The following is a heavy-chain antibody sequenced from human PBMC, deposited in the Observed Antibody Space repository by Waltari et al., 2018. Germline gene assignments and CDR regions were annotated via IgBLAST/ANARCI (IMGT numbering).Heavy chain of an antibody. Sequence: QVQLQQWGAGLLKPSETLSLTCAVYGGSFSGYYWSWSRQPPGKGLEGIGEINQAGSTTYNPSPKSRVTISVDTSKNQFSLKLSSVTAADTAVYYCARRVWRIAVSGRRPPSGYFQHWGQGTLVTVSS. V-gene: IGHV4-34*01. CDR3: ARRVWRIAVSGRRPPSGYFQH. D-gene: IGHD6-19*01. CDR1: GGSFSGYY. J-gene: IGHJ1*01. CDR2: INQAGST.